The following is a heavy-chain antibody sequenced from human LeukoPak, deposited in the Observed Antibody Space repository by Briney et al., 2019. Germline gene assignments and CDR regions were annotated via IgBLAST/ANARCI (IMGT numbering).Heavy chain of an antibody. D-gene: IGHD6-6*01. J-gene: IGHJ3*02. CDR2: INPNSGGT. Sequence: ASVKVSCKASGYSFTGYYMHWVRQAPGQGLEWMGWINPNSGGTNYAQNFQGRVTMTRDTSISTAYVELSRLRSDDTALYYCARVWQYSRSSGAFDIWGQGTMVTVSS. V-gene: IGHV1-2*02. CDR3: ARVWQYSRSSGAFDI. CDR1: GYSFTGYY.